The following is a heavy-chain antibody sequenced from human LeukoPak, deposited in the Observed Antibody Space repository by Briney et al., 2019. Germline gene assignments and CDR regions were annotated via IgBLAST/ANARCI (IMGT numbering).Heavy chain of an antibody. J-gene: IGHJ4*02. Sequence: SETLSLTCTVSGGSISSSSYYWGWIRQPPGKGLEWIGSIYYSGSTYYNPSLKSRVTISVDTPKNQFSLKLSSVTAADTAVYYCASAFPWDYYDSSGFLSWGQGTLVTVSS. D-gene: IGHD3-22*01. CDR1: GGSISSSSYY. CDR2: IYYSGST. V-gene: IGHV4-39*01. CDR3: ASAFPWDYYDSSGFLS.